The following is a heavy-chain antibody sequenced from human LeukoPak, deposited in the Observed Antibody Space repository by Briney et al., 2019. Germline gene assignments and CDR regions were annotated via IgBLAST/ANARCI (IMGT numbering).Heavy chain of an antibody. Sequence: PSETLSLTRNVSGDYITTTNYYWAWIRQPPGKGLEWIASVFYSGTTYYNPSLKSRVTISMDTSRKQISLRLTSVTATDTAIYYCARRSRLYRHETTGYHDSWGQGTLVTVSS. CDR1: GDYITTTNYY. CDR3: ARRSRLYRHETTGYHDS. J-gene: IGHJ4*02. CDR2: VFYSGTT. V-gene: IGHV4-39*01. D-gene: IGHD3-9*01.